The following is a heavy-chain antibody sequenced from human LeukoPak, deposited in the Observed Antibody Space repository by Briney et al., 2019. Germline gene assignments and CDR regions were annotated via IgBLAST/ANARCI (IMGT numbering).Heavy chain of an antibody. J-gene: IGHJ6*03. CDR1: GFTFSSYS. D-gene: IGHD2-2*01. CDR2: IISISSHI. Sequence: GGSLRLSCAASGFTFSSYSMNWVRQAPGKGLEWVASIISISSHIYYADSVKGRFTISRDNAKNSLFLQMNSLRADDTAVYYCARTRAPSNGRVLYYMDVWGKGTTVTVSS. V-gene: IGHV3-21*01. CDR3: ARTRAPSNGRVLYYMDV.